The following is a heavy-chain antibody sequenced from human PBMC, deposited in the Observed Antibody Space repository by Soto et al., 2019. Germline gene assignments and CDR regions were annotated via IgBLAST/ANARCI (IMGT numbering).Heavy chain of an antibody. Sequence: EVELVESGGGLIQPGGSPRLSCAASGFNFTNSWMHWVRQAPGKGLVWVSLIYSDGSTTSYADFVKGRFTISRDNAKNMVYLQMNNLRAEDTAVYYCVGARHSILFDHWGQGIPVTVSS. D-gene: IGHD1-26*01. CDR3: VGARHSILFDH. J-gene: IGHJ4*02. V-gene: IGHV3-74*02. CDR1: GFNFTNSW. CDR2: IYSDGSTT.